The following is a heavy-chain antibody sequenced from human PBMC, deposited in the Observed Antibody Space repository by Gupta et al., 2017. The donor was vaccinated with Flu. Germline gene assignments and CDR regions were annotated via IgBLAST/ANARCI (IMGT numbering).Heavy chain of an antibody. V-gene: IGHV2-26*01. CDR2: IFSNDEK. CDR1: GFSLSNARMG. D-gene: IGHD3-22*01. J-gene: IGHJ4*02. Sequence: QVTLKESGPVLVKPTETLTLTCTVSGFSLSNARMGVSWIRQPPGKALEWLAHIFSNDEKSYSTSLKSRLTISKDTSKSQVVSTMTNMDPVETATYYCARRRDYYDSSTYYFYFDYWGQGTLVTVSS. CDR3: ARRRDYYDSSTYYFYFDY.